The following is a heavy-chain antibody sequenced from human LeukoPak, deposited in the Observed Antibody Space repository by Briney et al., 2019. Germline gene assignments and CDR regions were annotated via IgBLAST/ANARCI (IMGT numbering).Heavy chain of an antibody. J-gene: IGHJ4*02. CDR1: GFPVSSNY. V-gene: IGHV3-53*01. CDR3: ARGNIGDIDY. D-gene: IGHD2/OR15-2a*01. Sequence: GSLRLPCAASGFPVSSNYMSWVRQAPGKGLEWVSVIYSGGSTYYADSVKGRFTISRDNAKNSLYLQMNSLRAEDTAVYYCARGNIGDIDYWGQGTLVTVSS. CDR2: IYSGGST.